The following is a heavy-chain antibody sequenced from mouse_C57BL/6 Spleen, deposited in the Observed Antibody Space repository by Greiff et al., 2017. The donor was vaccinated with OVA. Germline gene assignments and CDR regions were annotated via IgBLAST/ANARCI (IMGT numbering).Heavy chain of an antibody. CDR1: GYTFTSYW. Sequence: QVQLKQPGAELVRPGSSVKLSCKASGYTFTSYWMHWVKQRPIQGLEWIGNIDPSDSETHYNQKFKDKATLTVDKSSSTAYMQLSSLTSEDSAVYYCTRRTIVMDWYFDVWGTGTTVTVAS. CDR2: IDPSDSET. D-gene: IGHD2-5*01. CDR3: TRRTIVMDWYFDV. J-gene: IGHJ1*03. V-gene: IGHV1-52*01.